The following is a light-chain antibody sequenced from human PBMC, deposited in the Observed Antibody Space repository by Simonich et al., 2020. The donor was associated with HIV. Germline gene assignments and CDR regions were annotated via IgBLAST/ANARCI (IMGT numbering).Light chain of an antibody. Sequence: EIVLTQSPATLSLSPGERATLSCRASQSVSSYLAWYQQKPGQAPRLLIYDASNRATGIPARFSGSGSGTDFTLTINSLQSEDFALYYCQQYRKWWTFGQGTKVEIK. J-gene: IGKJ1*01. V-gene: IGKV3-11*01. CDR2: DAS. CDR3: QQYRKWWT. CDR1: QSVSSY.